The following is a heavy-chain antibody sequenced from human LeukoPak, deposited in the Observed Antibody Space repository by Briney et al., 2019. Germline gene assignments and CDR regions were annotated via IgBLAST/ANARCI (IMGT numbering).Heavy chain of an antibody. V-gene: IGHV3-30-3*01. Sequence: PGGSLRLSCTASESTFSSYAMHWVRQAPGKGLEWVAVISWDGNNKYYADSVKGRFTISRDNSMNTLYLQMNSLRAEDTAVYYCAKGDSTSCCRGEVYWGQGTLVTVSS. CDR2: ISWDGNNK. J-gene: IGHJ4*02. CDR1: ESTFSSYA. D-gene: IGHD2-2*01. CDR3: AKGDSTSCCRGEVY.